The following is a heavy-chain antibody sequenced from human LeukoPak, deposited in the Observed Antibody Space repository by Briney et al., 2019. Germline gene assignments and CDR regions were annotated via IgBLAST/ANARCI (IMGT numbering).Heavy chain of an antibody. CDR1: GFIFRNYA. D-gene: IGHD3-9*01. V-gene: IGHV3-23*01. CDR2: ITGSGGTS. CDR3: AKWGDYDGLTGYSDC. J-gene: IGHJ4*02. Sequence: PGASLRLSCAASGFIFRNYAMSWVRQAPGKGLEWVSAITGSGGTSWYADSVKGHFTISRDNSKNTLYLQMNSLGADDTAVYYCAKWGDYDGLTGYSDCWGQGTLVTVS.